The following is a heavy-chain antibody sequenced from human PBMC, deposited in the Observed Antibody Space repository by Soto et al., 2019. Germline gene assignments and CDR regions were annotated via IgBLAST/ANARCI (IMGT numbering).Heavy chain of an antibody. CDR1: GVTFSSYE. CDR2: MTNSGNSM. Sequence: GGSLRLSCVYSGVTFSSYEMNWVRQGPGKGLEWISHMTNSGNSMSHADSVKGRFSISRDNAKNSLYLQMNSLRAGDTAVYYCARGNYYYGLDVWGQGTTVTVYS. CDR3: ARGNYYYGLDV. J-gene: IGHJ6*02. V-gene: IGHV3-48*03.